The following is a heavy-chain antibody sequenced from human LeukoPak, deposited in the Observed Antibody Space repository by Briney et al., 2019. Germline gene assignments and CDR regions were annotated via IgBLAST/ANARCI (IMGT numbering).Heavy chain of an antibody. CDR3: ARGPVRGEIGEPNWFDP. CDR1: GYTFTGYY. Sequence: GASVKVSCKASGYTFTGYYMHWVRQAPGQGLEWMGGIIPIFGTANYAQKFQGRVTITADESTSTAYMELSSLRSEDTAVYYCARGPVRGEIGEPNWFDPWGQGTLVTVSS. J-gene: IGHJ5*02. V-gene: IGHV1-69*13. D-gene: IGHD3-10*01. CDR2: IIPIFGTA.